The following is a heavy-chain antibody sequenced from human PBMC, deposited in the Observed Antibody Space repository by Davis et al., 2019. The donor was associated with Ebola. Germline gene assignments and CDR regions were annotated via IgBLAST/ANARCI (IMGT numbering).Heavy chain of an antibody. CDR1: GFTFNSYG. CDR3: AKDRCSSRRCQDFYYGMDV. D-gene: IGHD2-2*01. Sequence: GESLKISCAASGFTFNSYGMHWVRQAPGKGLEWLSVISYEGSYKFYADSVGARFTISRDNSQKTLYLHVNSLRTEDTAVYYCAKDRCSSRRCQDFYYGMDVWGQGTTVTVSS. V-gene: IGHV3-30*18. CDR2: ISYEGSYK. J-gene: IGHJ6*02.